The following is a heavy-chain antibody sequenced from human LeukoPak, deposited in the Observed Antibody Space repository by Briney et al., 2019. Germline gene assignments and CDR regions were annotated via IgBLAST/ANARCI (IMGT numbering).Heavy chain of an antibody. CDR3: AKDLDDSSGYYYSY. Sequence: PGGSLRLSCAASGFTFDDYGMSWVRQAPGKGLEWVSAISGSGGSTYYADSVKGRFTISRDNSKNTLYLQMNSLRAEDTAVYYCAKDLDDSSGYYYSYWGQGTLVTVSS. CDR1: GFTFDDYG. D-gene: IGHD3-22*01. CDR2: ISGSGGST. V-gene: IGHV3-23*01. J-gene: IGHJ4*02.